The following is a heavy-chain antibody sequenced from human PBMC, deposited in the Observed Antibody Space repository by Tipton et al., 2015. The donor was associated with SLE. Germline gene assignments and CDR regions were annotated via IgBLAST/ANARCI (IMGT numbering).Heavy chain of an antibody. CDR2: IYISGST. CDR1: GGSISSASYY. J-gene: IGHJ6*03. D-gene: IGHD6-19*01. V-gene: IGHV4-61*02. CDR3: ARQVAGIDYYYYYMDV. Sequence: TLSLTCTVSGGSISSASYYWNWIRQPAGKGLEWVGRIYISGSTNYNPSLESRVTISVDTSNNQFSLKLSSVTAADTAVYYCARQVAGIDYYYYYMDVWGKGTTVTVSS.